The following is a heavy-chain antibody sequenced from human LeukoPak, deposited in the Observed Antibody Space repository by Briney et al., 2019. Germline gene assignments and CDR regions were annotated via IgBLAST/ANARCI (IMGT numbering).Heavy chain of an antibody. CDR2: ISGSGGST. Sequence: GGSLRLSCAASGFTFSSYGISWVRQAPGKGLEWVSAISGSGGSTYYADSVKGRFTISRDNSKNTLYLQMNSLRAEYTAVYYCAKEHYDSSGYYDYWGQGTLVTVSS. D-gene: IGHD3-22*01. CDR1: GFTFSSYG. J-gene: IGHJ4*02. CDR3: AKEHYDSSGYYDY. V-gene: IGHV3-23*01.